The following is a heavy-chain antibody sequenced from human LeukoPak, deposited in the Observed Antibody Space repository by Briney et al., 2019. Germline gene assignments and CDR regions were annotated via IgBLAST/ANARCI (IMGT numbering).Heavy chain of an antibody. CDR1: GFTFSSYS. J-gene: IGHJ4*02. Sequence: GGSLRLSCAASGFTFSSYSMNWVRQAPGKGLEWVSYISSSSTIYYADSVKGRFTISRDNAKNSLYLQMNSLRAEDTAVYYCARETVDTAMVTGIDYWGQGTLVTVSS. CDR2: ISSSSTI. V-gene: IGHV3-48*01. CDR3: ARETVDTAMVTGIDY. D-gene: IGHD5-18*01.